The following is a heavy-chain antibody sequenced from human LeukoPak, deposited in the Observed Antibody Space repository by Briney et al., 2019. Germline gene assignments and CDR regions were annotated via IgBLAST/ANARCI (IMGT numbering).Heavy chain of an antibody. D-gene: IGHD3-10*02. CDR1: GFTFSSYE. CDR3: AELGITTIGGV. CDR2: ISSSGSTI. J-gene: IGHJ6*04. Sequence: GGSLRLSCAASGFTFSSYEMTWVRQAPGKGLEWVSYISSSGSTIYYADSVKGRFTISRDNAKNSLYLQMNSLRAEDTADHYCAELGITTIGGVWGKGTTVTISS. V-gene: IGHV3-48*03.